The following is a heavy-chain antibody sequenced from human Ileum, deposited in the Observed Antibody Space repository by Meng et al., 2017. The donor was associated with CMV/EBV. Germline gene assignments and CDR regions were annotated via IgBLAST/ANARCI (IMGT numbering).Heavy chain of an antibody. Sequence: LQGSGQRLVQLSETLSLTCTVTGGSLTSYYWTWIRQPAGKGLEWIGRIHPTGTTDDNPSLRSRVSMSLDKSKNQFSLKLTSVTAADTAVYYCARAAARGVPVDLWGQGTLVTVSS. CDR1: GGSLTSYY. CDR3: ARAAARGVPVDL. D-gene: IGHD3-10*01. J-gene: IGHJ5*02. CDR2: IHPTGTT. V-gene: IGHV4-4*07.